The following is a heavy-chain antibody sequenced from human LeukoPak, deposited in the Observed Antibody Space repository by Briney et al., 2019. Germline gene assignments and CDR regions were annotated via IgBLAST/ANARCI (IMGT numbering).Heavy chain of an antibody. Sequence: GGSLRLSCAVSGFTLTNHGVSWVRQAPGKGLEWVSIITGTGGKYYGDSVKGRFVLSRDNSKNTLYLQMNSLRAEDTAVYYCAKEGDFLPTSPFDYWGQGTLVTVSS. D-gene: IGHD2-21*02. V-gene: IGHV3-23*01. CDR2: ITGTGGK. CDR3: AKEGDFLPTSPFDY. J-gene: IGHJ4*02. CDR1: GFTLTNHG.